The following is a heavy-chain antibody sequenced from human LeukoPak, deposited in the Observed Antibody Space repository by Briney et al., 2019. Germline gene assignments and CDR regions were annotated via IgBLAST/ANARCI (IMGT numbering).Heavy chain of an antibody. V-gene: IGHV3-23*01. Sequence: QPGGSLRLSCAASGITFSTYAMTWVRQAPGKGLEWVSSIRGSGGGTDYADSVKGRFTISRDNSRDTLFLQMNSLRAEDTAPYYCTRDPNGDYVGTFDMWGPGTMVTVSS. CDR1: GITFSTYA. CDR2: IRGSGGGT. CDR3: TRDPNGDYVGTFDM. J-gene: IGHJ3*02. D-gene: IGHD4-17*01.